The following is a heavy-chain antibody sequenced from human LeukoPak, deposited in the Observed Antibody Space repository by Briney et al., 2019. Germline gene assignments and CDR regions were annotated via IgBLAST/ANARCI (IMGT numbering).Heavy chain of an antibody. CDR2: IIPNFGTA. Sequence: ASVKVSCKASGGTFSSYAISWVRQAPGQGLEWMGGIIPNFGTANYAQKFQGRVTITTDESTSTAYMELSSLRSEDTAVYYCARTDNLGYCSSTSCYGWFDPWGQGTLVTVSS. D-gene: IGHD2-2*01. CDR1: GGTFSSYA. J-gene: IGHJ5*02. CDR3: ARTDNLGYCSSTSCYGWFDP. V-gene: IGHV1-69*05.